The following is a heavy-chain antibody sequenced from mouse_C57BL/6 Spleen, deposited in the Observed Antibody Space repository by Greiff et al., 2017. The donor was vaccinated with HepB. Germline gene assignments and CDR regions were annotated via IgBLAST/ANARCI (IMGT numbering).Heavy chain of an antibody. CDR2: IHPNSGST. J-gene: IGHJ3*01. V-gene: IGHV1-64*01. CDR1: GYTFTSYW. D-gene: IGHD2-3*01. Sequence: QVQLQQPGAELVKPGASVKLSCKASGYTFTSYWMHWVKQRPGQGLEWIGMIHPNSGSTNYNEKFKSKATLTVDKSSSTAYMQLSSLTSEDSAVYYCAREGLNDGYCAWFAYWGQGTLVTVSA. CDR3: AREGLNDGYCAWFAY.